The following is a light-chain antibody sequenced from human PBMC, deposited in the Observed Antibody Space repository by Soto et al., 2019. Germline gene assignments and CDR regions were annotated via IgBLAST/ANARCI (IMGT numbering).Light chain of an antibody. CDR1: QDIGDS. Sequence: DIQMTQSPSTLSASIGERVTFTCRASQDIGDSLAWYQQKARKAPKLLIYEASTLEAGVPSRFSGSGSGTDFTLTISSLQPDDFATYYSQQYNSYSSFGPGTTVEVK. CDR2: EAS. J-gene: IGKJ3*01. V-gene: IGKV1-5*01. CDR3: QQYNSYSS.